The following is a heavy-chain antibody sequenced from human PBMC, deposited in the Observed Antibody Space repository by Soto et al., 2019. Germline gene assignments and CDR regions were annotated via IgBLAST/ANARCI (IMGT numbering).Heavy chain of an antibody. V-gene: IGHV3-23*01. CDR3: AKDSRVATRIAVADPVDY. J-gene: IGHJ4*02. CDR2: ISGSGGST. D-gene: IGHD6-19*01. Sequence: GSLRLSCAASGFTFSSYAMSWVRQAPGKGLEWVSAISGSGGSTYYADSVKGRFTISRDNSKNTLYLQMNSLRAEDTAVYYCAKDSRVATRIAVADPVDYWGQGTLVTVSS. CDR1: GFTFSSYA.